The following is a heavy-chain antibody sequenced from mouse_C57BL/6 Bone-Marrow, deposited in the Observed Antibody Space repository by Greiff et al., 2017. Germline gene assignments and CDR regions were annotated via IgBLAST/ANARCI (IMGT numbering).Heavy chain of an antibody. CDR2: IRSKSNNYAT. D-gene: IGHD1-1*01. V-gene: IGHV10-1*01. CDR1: GFSFNTYA. J-gene: IGHJ1*03. Sequence: EVKLQESGGGLVQPKGSLKLSCAASGFSFNTYAMNWVRQAPGKGLEWVARIRSKSNNYATYYADSVKDRFTISRDDSESMLYLQMNNLKTEDTAMYYCVRHGGYYGSSYRYFDVWGTGTTVTVSS. CDR3: VRHGGYYGSSYRYFDV.